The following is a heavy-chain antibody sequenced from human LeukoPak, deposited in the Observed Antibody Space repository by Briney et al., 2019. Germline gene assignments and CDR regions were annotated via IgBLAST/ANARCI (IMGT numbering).Heavy chain of an antibody. D-gene: IGHD1-26*01. Sequence: GRSLRLSCAASGFTFDDYAMHWVRQVPGKGLEWVSGISWNSGNIIYADSAKGRFTVSRDNAKNSLYLQMNSLRPEDTALYYCAKVGIVGATHHAWRQGYYFDYWGQGALVTVSS. CDR2: ISWNSGNI. CDR3: AKVGIVGATHHAWRQGYYFDY. V-gene: IGHV3-9*01. J-gene: IGHJ4*02. CDR1: GFTFDDYA.